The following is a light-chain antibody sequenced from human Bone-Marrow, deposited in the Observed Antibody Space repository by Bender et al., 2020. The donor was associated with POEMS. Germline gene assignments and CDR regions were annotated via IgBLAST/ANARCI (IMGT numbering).Light chain of an antibody. J-gene: IGLJ1*01. Sequence: GSPGQSITISCTGTSSDIGNYNYVSWYQHHPGKAPKLMISGVNNRPSGVSNRFSGSKSGITASLTISGLQAEDEADYYCASYSSTTTLYVFGTGTSVTVL. CDR1: SSDIGNYNY. CDR2: GVN. CDR3: ASYSSTTTLYV. V-gene: IGLV2-14*01.